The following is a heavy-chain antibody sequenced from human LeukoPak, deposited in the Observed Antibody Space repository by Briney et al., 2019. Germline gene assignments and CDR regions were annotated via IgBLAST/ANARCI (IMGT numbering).Heavy chain of an antibody. V-gene: IGHV1-2*02. J-gene: IGHJ2*01. CDR1: GYTFTGYY. CDR3: ARAEIEAARPSFWYFDL. D-gene: IGHD6-6*01. CDR2: INPNSGGT. Sequence: ASVKVSCKASGYTFTGYYMHWVRQAPGQGLEWMGWINPNSGGTNYAQKFQGRVTMTRDTSISTAYMEPSRLRSDDTAVYYCARAEIEAARPSFWYFDLWGRGTLVTVSS.